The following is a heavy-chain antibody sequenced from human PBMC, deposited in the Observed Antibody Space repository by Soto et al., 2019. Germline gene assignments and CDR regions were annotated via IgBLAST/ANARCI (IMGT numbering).Heavy chain of an antibody. D-gene: IGHD4-17*01. CDR1: GYTFTSYG. CDR3: ARDGENDYGDYYYYGMDV. CDR2: ISAYNGNT. J-gene: IGHJ6*02. Sequence: ASVKVSCKASGYTFTSYGISWVRQAPGQGLEWMGWISAYNGNTNYAQKLQGRVTMTTDTSTSTAYMELRSLRSDDTAVYYCARDGENDYGDYYYYGMDVWGQGTTVTVSS. V-gene: IGHV1-18*01.